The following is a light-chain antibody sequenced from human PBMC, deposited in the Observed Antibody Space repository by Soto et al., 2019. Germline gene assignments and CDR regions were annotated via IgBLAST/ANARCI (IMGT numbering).Light chain of an antibody. J-gene: IGLJ2*01. CDR1: SSNIGSNS. CDR2: TNN. CDR3: ATWDDSLNGVV. V-gene: IGLV1-47*02. Sequence: QAVVTQPPSASGTPGQRVTMSCSGSSSNIGSNSVYWYQQLPGTAPRLLIYTNNQRPSGVPDRFSGSKSGTSASLAISGPRSEDEADYYCATWDDSLNGVVFGGGTKVTVL.